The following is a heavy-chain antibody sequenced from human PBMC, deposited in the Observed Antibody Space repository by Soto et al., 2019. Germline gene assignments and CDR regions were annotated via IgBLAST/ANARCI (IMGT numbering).Heavy chain of an antibody. CDR2: INAGNGNT. J-gene: IGHJ6*02. D-gene: IGHD2-2*01. CDR1: GYTFTSYA. CDR3: ARAPLYCSSTGCSPDYYYGMDV. V-gene: IGHV1-3*01. Sequence: GASVKVSCKASGYTFTSYAMHWVRQAPGQRLEWMGWINAGNGNTKYSQKFQGRVTTTRDTSASTAYMELSSLRSEDTAVYYCARAPLYCSSTGCSPDYYYGMDVWGQGTTVTVSS.